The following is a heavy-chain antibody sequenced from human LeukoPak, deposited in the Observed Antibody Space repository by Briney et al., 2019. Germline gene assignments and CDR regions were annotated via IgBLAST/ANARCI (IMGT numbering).Heavy chain of an antibody. D-gene: IGHD3-22*01. V-gene: IGHV1-69*13. J-gene: IGHJ6*02. CDR3: AADYYDSSGYYLEDYYYGMDV. Sequence: GASVKVSCKASGGTFSSYAISWVRQAPGQGLEWMGGIIPTFGTANYAQKFQGRVTITADESTSTAYMELSSLRSEDTAVYYCAADYYDSSGYYLEDYYYGMDVWGQGTTVTVSS. CDR2: IIPTFGTA. CDR1: GGTFSSYA.